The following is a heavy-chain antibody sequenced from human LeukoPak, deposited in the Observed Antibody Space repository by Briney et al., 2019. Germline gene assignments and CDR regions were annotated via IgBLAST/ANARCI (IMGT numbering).Heavy chain of an antibody. CDR1: GFTFSNAW. CDR2: IKSKTDGGTT. J-gene: IGHJ4*02. CDR3: TTVWYSYGLPEGY. V-gene: IGHV3-15*01. D-gene: IGHD5-18*01. Sequence: GGSLRLSCAASGFTFSNAWMSCVRQAPGKGLEWVGRIKSKTDGGTTDYAARVKGRFTISRDDSKNTLYLQMNSLKTEDTAVYYCTTVWYSYGLPEGYWGQGTLVTVSS.